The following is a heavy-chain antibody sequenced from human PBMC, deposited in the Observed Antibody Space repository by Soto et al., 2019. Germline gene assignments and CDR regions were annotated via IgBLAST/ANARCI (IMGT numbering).Heavy chain of an antibody. CDR2: IIPIFGTA. D-gene: IGHD2-15*01. J-gene: IGHJ4*02. CDR1: GGTFSSYA. V-gene: IGHV1-69*13. Sequence: GASVKVSCKASGGTFSSYAISWVRQAPGQGLEWMGGIIPIFGTANYAQKFQGRVTITADESTSTAYMELSSLRSEDTAVYYCAREGYCSGGSCYSYYFDYWGQGTLVTVSS. CDR3: AREGYCSGGSCYSYYFDY.